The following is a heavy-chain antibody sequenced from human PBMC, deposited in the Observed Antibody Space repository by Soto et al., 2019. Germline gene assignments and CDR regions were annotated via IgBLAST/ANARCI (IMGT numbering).Heavy chain of an antibody. J-gene: IGHJ4*02. Sequence: EVQLEESGGALVQPGGSLRLSCEALGFPFKTKNLNWVRKAPGKGLEWVSTLGTSGTPVYYPDSVKGRFTISRDNAKNSLFLQMHSLRDEDTALYFCARDPSPDSSGWYYFGYWGQGTLVTVSS. CDR2: LGTSGTPV. CDR3: ARDPSPDSSGWYYFGY. CDR1: GFPFKTKN. V-gene: IGHV3-48*02. D-gene: IGHD6-19*01.